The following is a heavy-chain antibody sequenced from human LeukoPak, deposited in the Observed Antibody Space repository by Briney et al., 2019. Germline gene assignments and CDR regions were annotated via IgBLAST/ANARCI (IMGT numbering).Heavy chain of an antibody. V-gene: IGHV1-2*02. J-gene: IGHJ4*02. CDR1: GYTFTGYY. D-gene: IGHD5-18*01. Sequence: GASVKVSCKASGYTFTGYYMHWVRQAPGQGLEWMGWINPNSGGTNYAQKFQGRVTMTRDTSISTAYMELSRLRSDDTAVYYCARDARSGYSYGPKADYWGQGTLVTVSS. CDR2: INPNSGGT. CDR3: ARDARSGYSYGPKADY.